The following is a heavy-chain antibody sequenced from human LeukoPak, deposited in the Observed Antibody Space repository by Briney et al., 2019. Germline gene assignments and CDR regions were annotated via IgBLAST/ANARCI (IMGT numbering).Heavy chain of an antibody. CDR3: ARANARILPQPVHMDV. Sequence: KPGGSLRLSCAASGFTFSRYGMHWVRQAPGKGLEWVSSISSSSSYIYYADSVKGRFTISRDNAKNSLYLQMNSLRAEDTAVYYCARANARILPQPVHMDVWGKGTTVTVSS. V-gene: IGHV3-21*01. CDR1: GFTFSRYG. CDR2: ISSSSSYI. J-gene: IGHJ6*03. D-gene: IGHD2-15*01.